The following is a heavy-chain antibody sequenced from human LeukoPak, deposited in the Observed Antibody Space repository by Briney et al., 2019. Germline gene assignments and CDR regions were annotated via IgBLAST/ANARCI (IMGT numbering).Heavy chain of an antibody. Sequence: PSETLSLTCTVSGGSISSSSYYWGWIRQPPGKGLEWIGSIYYSGSTYYNPSLKSRGTISVDTSKNQFSLKLSSVTAADTAVYYCARLIGGWYPLPFDYWGQGTLVTVSS. D-gene: IGHD6-19*01. V-gene: IGHV4-39*07. CDR1: GGSISSSSYY. J-gene: IGHJ4*02. CDR3: ARLIGGWYPLPFDY. CDR2: IYYSGST.